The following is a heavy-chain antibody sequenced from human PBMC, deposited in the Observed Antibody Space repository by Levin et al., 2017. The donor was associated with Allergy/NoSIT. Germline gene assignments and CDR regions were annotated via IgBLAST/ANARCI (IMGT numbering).Heavy chain of an antibody. CDR3: AKHRGRSQGY. V-gene: IGHV4-4*02. CDR2: ISHSGNT. Sequence: SGGSLRLSCAVSGASISINTWWSWVRQPPGKGLEWIGQISHSGNTDYSPSLKSRVTISVDRSQNQVSLNLYSVTAADTAVYYCAKHRGRSQGYWGQGTLVTVSS. J-gene: IGHJ4*02. CDR1: GASISINTW.